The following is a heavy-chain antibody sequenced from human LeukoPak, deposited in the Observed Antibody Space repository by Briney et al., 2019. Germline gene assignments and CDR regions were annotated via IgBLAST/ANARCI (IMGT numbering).Heavy chain of an antibody. J-gene: IGHJ4*02. CDR1: GFTVSSNY. Sequence: GGSLRLSCAASGFTVSSNYMSWVRQAPGKGLEWVSVIYSGGSTYYADSVKGRFAISRDNSKNTLYLQMNSLRAEDTAVYYCARDHPRGSGSYWGQGTLVTVSS. CDR2: IYSGGST. D-gene: IGHD3-22*01. CDR3: ARDHPRGSGSY. V-gene: IGHV3-53*01.